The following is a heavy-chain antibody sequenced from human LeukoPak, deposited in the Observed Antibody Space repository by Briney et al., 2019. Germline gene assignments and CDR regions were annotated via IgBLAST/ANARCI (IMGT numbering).Heavy chain of an antibody. CDR1: GFTFSGSA. V-gene: IGHV3-73*01. J-gene: IGHJ4*02. D-gene: IGHD4-11*01. CDR3: TNSHDYSNYEFDY. CDR2: IRSKANSYAT. Sequence: QAGGSLRLSCAASGFTFSGSAMHWVRQASGKGLEWVGRIRSKANSYATVYAASVKGRFTISRDDSKNTAYLQMNSLKTEDTAVYYCTNSHDYSNYEFDYWGQGTLVTVSS.